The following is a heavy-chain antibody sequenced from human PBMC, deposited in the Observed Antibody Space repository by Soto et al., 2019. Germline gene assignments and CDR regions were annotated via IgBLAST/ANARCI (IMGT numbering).Heavy chain of an antibody. CDR2: ISAYNGNT. V-gene: IGHV1-18*04. D-gene: IGHD1-7*01. J-gene: IGHJ6*01. CDR3: ARGRPLAWNYLSPHYHCNEG. CDR1: GYTFTSYG. Sequence: QVQLVQSGAEVKKPGASVKVSCKASGYTFTSYGISWVRQAPGQGLEWMGWISAYNGNTNYAQKLQGRVTMTTDTSTRTAYMELRSLRSDHPAVYYLARGRPLAWNYLSPHYHCNEGWGQGTTVTVSS.